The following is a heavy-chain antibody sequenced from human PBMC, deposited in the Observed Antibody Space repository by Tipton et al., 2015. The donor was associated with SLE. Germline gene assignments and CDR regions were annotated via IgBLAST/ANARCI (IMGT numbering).Heavy chain of an antibody. V-gene: IGHV4-4*07. CDR3: ARHKLSRWYFDL. CDR2: IYPTGNT. J-gene: IGHJ2*01. Sequence: TLSLTCTVSGGSISSYYWSWIRQPAGKGLEWIGRIYPTGNTNYNPSLNSRVTMSVDTSKNQFSLKMSSLTAADTAMYYCARHKLSRWYFDLWGRGTLVTVSS. CDR1: GGSISSYY.